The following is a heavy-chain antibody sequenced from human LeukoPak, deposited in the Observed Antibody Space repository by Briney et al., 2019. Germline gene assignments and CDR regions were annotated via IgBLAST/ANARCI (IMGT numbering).Heavy chain of an antibody. V-gene: IGHV1-2*02. CDR1: GHTFTGYY. CDR2: INPNSGGT. Sequence: GASVKVSCKASGHTFTGYYMHWVRQAPGQGLEWMGWINPNSGGTNYAQKFQGRVTMTRDTSISTAYMELSRLRSDDTAVYYCARARDGYPAYWGQGTLVTVSS. J-gene: IGHJ4*02. D-gene: IGHD5-24*01. CDR3: ARARDGYPAY.